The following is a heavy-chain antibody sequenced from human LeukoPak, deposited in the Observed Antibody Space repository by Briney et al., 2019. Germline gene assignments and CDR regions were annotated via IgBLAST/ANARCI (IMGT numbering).Heavy chain of an antibody. CDR3: ARGGLGYCSSTSCYNRRFDP. CDR1: GYTFTRYY. Sequence: GASVTVSCKASGYTFTRYYMHWVRQAPGQGLEWMGWINPNSGGTNYAQKFQGRVTMTRDTSISTAYMELSRLRSDDTAVYYCARGGLGYCSSTSCYNRRFDPWGQGTLVTVSS. J-gene: IGHJ5*02. CDR2: INPNSGGT. V-gene: IGHV1-2*02. D-gene: IGHD2-2*02.